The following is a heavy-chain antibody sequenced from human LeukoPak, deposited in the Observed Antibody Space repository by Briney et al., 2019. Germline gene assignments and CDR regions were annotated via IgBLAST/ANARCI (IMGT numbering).Heavy chain of an antibody. CDR1: GFTFSIYA. J-gene: IGHJ3*02. CDR2: INNNGGTT. CDR3: VKSMVTFGGIIRADAFDI. D-gene: IGHD3-16*01. V-gene: IGHV3-64D*06. Sequence: GGSLRLSCSASGFTFSIYAMHWVRQAPGKGLEYLSGINNNGGTTNYADSVKGRFTISRDNFKNTLYLQMSSLRPEDTAVYYCVKSMVTFGGIIRADAFDIWGQGTMVTVSS.